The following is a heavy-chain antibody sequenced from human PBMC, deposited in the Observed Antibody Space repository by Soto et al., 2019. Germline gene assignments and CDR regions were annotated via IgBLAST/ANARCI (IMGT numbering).Heavy chain of an antibody. V-gene: IGHV3-49*03. J-gene: IGHJ4*02. CDR2: IRSKPYGVTA. D-gene: IGHD5-12*01. CDR3: ARGIWEMATIRPENY. CDR1: GVTFGGYA. Sequence: PGGSLRLSCTGSGVTFGGYAMSRLRQAPGEGLEWVGFIRSKPYGVTAEYAASVKGRSTISRDDSKSIAYLQMNSLTTEDTAVYYCARGIWEMATIRPENYWGQGTPVTVSS.